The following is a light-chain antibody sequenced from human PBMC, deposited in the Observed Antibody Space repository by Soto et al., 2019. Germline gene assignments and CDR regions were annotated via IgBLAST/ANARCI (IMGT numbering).Light chain of an antibody. CDR2: DAS. CDR3: QQRSNWPT. Sequence: EIVLTQSPATLSLSPGERATLSCRASQSVSNYLAWYQQKPGQAPRLLIYDASNRATGIPTRFSGSVSGTDFTITISSLEPEDFAVYYCQQRSNWPTFGPGTKVDI. V-gene: IGKV3-11*01. J-gene: IGKJ3*01. CDR1: QSVSNY.